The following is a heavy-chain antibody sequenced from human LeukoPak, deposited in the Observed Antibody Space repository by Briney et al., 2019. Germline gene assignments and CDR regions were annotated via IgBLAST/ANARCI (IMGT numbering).Heavy chain of an antibody. CDR3: AKSVASDAY. CDR1: GFTFSIYA. D-gene: IGHD5-12*01. V-gene: IGHV3-30-3*02. CDR2: ISYDETYI. J-gene: IGHJ4*02. Sequence: GGSLRLSCAASGFTFSIYAMHWVRQAPGKGLEWVALISYDETYIYYADSVRGRFTISRDNSKNTLYLQLNSLRPEDTAVYYCAKSVASDAYWGQGTLVTVSS.